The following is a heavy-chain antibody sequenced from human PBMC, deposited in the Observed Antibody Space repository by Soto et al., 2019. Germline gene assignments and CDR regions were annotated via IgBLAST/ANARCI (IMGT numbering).Heavy chain of an antibody. V-gene: IGHV1-69*12. Sequence: QVQLVQSGAEVKKPGSSVKVSCKASGGTFSSYAISWVRQAPGQGLEWMGGIIPIFGTANYAQKVQGRVTRTADESPSTDYRELSRLRAEDTDGYDCARPDSGDFDYWGQGTLGTVSS. CDR3: ARPDSGDFDY. J-gene: IGHJ4*02. CDR2: IIPIFGTA. CDR1: GGTFSSYA. D-gene: IGHD4-17*01.